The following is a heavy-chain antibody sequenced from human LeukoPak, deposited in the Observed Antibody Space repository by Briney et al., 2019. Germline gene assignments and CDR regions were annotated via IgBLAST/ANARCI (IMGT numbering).Heavy chain of an antibody. V-gene: IGHV4-39*01. Sequence: PSETLSLTCTVSGGSMSSSSYYWGWIRQPPGKGLEWIGSIYYSGSTYYNPSLKSRVTISVDTSKNQFSLKLSSVTAAETAVYYCARILTGYYRVDYWGQGTLVTVSS. D-gene: IGHD3-9*01. J-gene: IGHJ4*02. CDR1: GGSMSSSSYY. CDR2: IYYSGST. CDR3: ARILTGYYRVDY.